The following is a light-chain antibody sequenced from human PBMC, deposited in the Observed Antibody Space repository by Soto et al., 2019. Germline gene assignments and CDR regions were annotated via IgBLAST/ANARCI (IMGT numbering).Light chain of an antibody. Sequence: QSVLTQPASVSGSPGQAITISCTGTSSDVGGYNYVSWYQQHPGKAPKIMIYAVSNRPSGVSNRFSGSKSGNTASLTISGPQPADDADYYCSSYTRSSTYVFGTGTKVTVL. CDR2: AVS. J-gene: IGLJ1*01. CDR1: SSDVGGYNY. CDR3: SSYTRSSTYV. V-gene: IGLV2-14*01.